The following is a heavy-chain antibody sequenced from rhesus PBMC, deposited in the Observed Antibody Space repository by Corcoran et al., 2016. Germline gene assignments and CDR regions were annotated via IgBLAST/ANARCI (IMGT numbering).Heavy chain of an antibody. J-gene: IGHJ4*01. CDR2: IDSSGST. Sequence: QLQLQESGPGMVKPPATLSLPCAVSGGSIRGYWRSWIRQPPGKGLEWIGRIDSSGSTDYHPSLKSRVTLSVDTSKNQFSLKLSSVTAADTAVYYCARDLGIYFDYWGQGVLVTVSS. D-gene: IGHD1-1-1*01. V-gene: IGHV4-160*01. CDR1: GGSIRGYW. CDR3: ARDLGIYFDY.